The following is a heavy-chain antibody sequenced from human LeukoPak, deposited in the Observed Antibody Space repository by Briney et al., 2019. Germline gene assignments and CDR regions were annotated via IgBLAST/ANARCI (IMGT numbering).Heavy chain of an antibody. D-gene: IGHD3-22*01. Sequence: GGSLRLSCAVSGFTFSSYWMHWVRHAPGKGLVWVSRINSDGSSTSYADSVKGRFTISRDNAKNTLYLQMNSLRAEDTAVYYCAKDQYYYDSSGYYSLFDYWGQGTLVTVSS. J-gene: IGHJ4*02. V-gene: IGHV3-74*01. CDR1: GFTFSSYW. CDR3: AKDQYYYDSSGYYSLFDY. CDR2: INSDGSST.